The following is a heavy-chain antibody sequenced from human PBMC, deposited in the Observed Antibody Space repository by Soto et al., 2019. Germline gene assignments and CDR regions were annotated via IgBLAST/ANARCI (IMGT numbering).Heavy chain of an antibody. V-gene: IGHV4-4*07. CDR3: AREFLWRSGYYLDY. J-gene: IGHJ4*02. CDR2: IYTSGST. Sequence: SETLSLTCTVSGGSISSYYWSWIRQPAGKGLEWIGRIYTSGSTNYNPSLKSRVTMSVDTSKNQFSLKLSSVTTADTAVYYCAREFLWRSGYYLDYWGQGTLVTVSS. CDR1: GGSISSYY. D-gene: IGHD3-3*01.